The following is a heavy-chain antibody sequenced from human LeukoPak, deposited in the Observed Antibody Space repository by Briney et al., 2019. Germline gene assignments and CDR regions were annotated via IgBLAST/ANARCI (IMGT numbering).Heavy chain of an antibody. CDR2: IKSKTDGGTT. Sequence: TGGSLRLSCAASGLTFTTYAMNWVRQAPGKGLEWVGRIKSKTDGGTTDYAAPVKGRFTISRDDSKNTLYLQMNGLKTEDTAVYYCTTDRGIGAYYDFWSGYYTNYYYYMDVWGKGTTVTVSS. CDR3: TTDRGIGAYYDFWSGYYTNYYYYMDV. D-gene: IGHD3-3*01. J-gene: IGHJ6*03. V-gene: IGHV3-15*01. CDR1: GLTFTTYA.